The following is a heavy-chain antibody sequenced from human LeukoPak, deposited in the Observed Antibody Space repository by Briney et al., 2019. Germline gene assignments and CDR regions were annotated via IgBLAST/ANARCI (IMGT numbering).Heavy chain of an antibody. CDR1: GFTFGNYA. CDR3: ADMDV. CDR2: ISDSGGTT. V-gene: IGHV3-23*01. Sequence: GGSLRLSCAASGFTFGNYAMSWVRQAPGKGLEWVSGISDSGGTTYYAESVKGRFTISRDNSKNTLYLQMNSLRGEDTAVYYCADMDVWGKGTTVTVSS. J-gene: IGHJ6*03.